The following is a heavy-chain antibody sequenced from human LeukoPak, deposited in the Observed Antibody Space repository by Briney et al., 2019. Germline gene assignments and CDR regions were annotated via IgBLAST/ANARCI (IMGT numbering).Heavy chain of an antibody. V-gene: IGHV3-30*03. CDR3: VRDWGYDSSGYWQKYFDT. CDR2: ISYDGSNK. Sequence: QPGGSLRLSCAASGFTFSSYGMHWVRQAPGKGLEWVAVISYDGSNKYYADSVKGRFTISRDNSKNTLYLQMNSLRAEDTAVYYCVRDWGYDSSGYWQKYFDTWGQGTLVTVSS. CDR1: GFTFSSYG. J-gene: IGHJ4*02. D-gene: IGHD3-22*01.